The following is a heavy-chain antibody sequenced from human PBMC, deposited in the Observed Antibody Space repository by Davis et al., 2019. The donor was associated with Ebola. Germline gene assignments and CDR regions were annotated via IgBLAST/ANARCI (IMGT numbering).Heavy chain of an antibody. V-gene: IGHV4-59*01. D-gene: IGHD2-2*01. CDR3: ARGGLVPAALYL. Sequence: PSETLSLTCTVSGASTTSYYWSWIRQAPGKGLEWIGYIAYTGNTIYNPSLKSRVTISGDTSKKQFSLRLNSVTAADTAVYYCARGGLVPAALYLWGQGTMVTVSS. CDR1: GASTTSYY. CDR2: IAYTGNT. J-gene: IGHJ3*01.